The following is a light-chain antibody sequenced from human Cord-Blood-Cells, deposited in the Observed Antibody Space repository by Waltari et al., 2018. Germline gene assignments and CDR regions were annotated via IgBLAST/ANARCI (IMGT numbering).Light chain of an antibody. CDR2: GAS. CDR1: QSVSSSY. CDR3: QQYGSSPLT. Sequence: EIVLTQSPGTLSLSPGERATPSCRARQSVSSSYLAWYQQKPGQAPRLLIYGASSRATGIPDRFSGSGSGTDFTLTISRLEPEDFAVYYCQQYGSSPLTFGGGTK. V-gene: IGKV3-20*01. J-gene: IGKJ4*01.